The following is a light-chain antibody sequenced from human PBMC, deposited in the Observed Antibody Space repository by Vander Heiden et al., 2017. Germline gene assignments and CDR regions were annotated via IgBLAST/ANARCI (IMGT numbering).Light chain of an antibody. Sequence: DIQMTQSPPSLSASVGDRVTITCRASHSISSYLNWYQQQPGKAPKLLIYDESSLQSGVPSRLSGSGCGADFTIPVSSLQHEEFATYYCQQSYSTPWTFGQGTKVEIK. J-gene: IGKJ1*01. CDR2: DES. CDR1: HSISSY. CDR3: QQSYSTPWT. V-gene: IGKV1-39*01.